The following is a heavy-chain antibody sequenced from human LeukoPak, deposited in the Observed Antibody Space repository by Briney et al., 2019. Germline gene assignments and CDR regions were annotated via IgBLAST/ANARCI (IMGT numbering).Heavy chain of an antibody. J-gene: IGHJ6*02. V-gene: IGHV4-59*01. Sequence: SETLSLTCTVSGGSISSYCWSWIRQPPGKGLEWIGYIYYSGRTTYNPSLKSRVTISVDTSKTQFSLKLSSVTAADTAVYYCARDRAVNYDILTGYYNSYYYYGMDVWGQGTTVTVSS. D-gene: IGHD3-9*01. CDR2: IYYSGRT. CDR3: ARDRAVNYDILTGYYNSYYYYGMDV. CDR1: GGSISSYC.